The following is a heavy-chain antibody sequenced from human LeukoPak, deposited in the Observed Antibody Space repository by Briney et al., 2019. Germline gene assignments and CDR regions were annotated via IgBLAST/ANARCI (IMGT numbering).Heavy chain of an antibody. V-gene: IGHV3-64*01. D-gene: IGHD2-8*01. CDR1: GFTFSSYA. CDR3: ARVLMLGVDY. Sequence: PGGSLRLSCAASGFTFSSYAMHWVRQAPGKGLEYVSAISSNGGSTYYANSVKGRFTISRDNSKNTLYLQMGSLRAEDMAVYYWARVLMLGVDYWGRGTRVTVPS. J-gene: IGHJ4*02. CDR2: ISSNGGST.